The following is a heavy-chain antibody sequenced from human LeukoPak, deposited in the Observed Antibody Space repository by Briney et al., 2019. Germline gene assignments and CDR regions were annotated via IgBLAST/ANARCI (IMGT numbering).Heavy chain of an antibody. CDR1: GGSITSYY. CDR3: ARHSRTYYDYDY. J-gene: IGHJ4*02. CDR2: IYYSGST. V-gene: IGHV4-59*08. D-gene: IGHD1-26*01. Sequence: SQTLSLTCTVSGGSITSYYCSWIRQPPGNGLEWNGYIYYSGSTNYNPSLQSRVTISVDTSKNQFSLKLNSVTAADTAVYYCARHSRTYYDYDYWGQGTLVTVSS.